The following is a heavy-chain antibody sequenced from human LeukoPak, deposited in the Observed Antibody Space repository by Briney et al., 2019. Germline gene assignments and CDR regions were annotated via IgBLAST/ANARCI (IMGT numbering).Heavy chain of an antibody. CDR1: GGSFSGYY. Sequence: SETLSLTCAIYGGSFSGYYWSWIRQPPGKGLEWIGEINHSGSTNYNPSLKSRVTISVDTSKNQFSLKLSSVTAADTAVYYCARRAIQYSGYDHYYYYYMDVWGKGTTVTISS. CDR2: INHSGST. J-gene: IGHJ6*03. V-gene: IGHV4-34*01. D-gene: IGHD5-12*01. CDR3: ARRAIQYSGYDHYYYYYMDV.